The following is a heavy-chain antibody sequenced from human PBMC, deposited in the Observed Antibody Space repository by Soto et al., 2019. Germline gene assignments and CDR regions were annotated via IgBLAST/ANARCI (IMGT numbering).Heavy chain of an antibody. CDR1: GFNFGSYA. J-gene: IGHJ6*02. CDR3: AKDQSPGNHYKGPHHFFYHGLDV. D-gene: IGHD3-10*01. Sequence: PGGSLRLSCVASGFNFGSYAMNWVRLAPGRGLEWVSTTSPSGANTYYTDSVKGRFTISRDNSQNTLFLQMNNLRGEDAAVYFCAKDQSPGNHYKGPHHFFYHGLDVWGQGTTVTVSS. CDR2: TSPSGANT. V-gene: IGHV3-23*01.